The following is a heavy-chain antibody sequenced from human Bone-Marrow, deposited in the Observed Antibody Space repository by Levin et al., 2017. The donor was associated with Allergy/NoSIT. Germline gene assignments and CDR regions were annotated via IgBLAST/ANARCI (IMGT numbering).Heavy chain of an antibody. CDR2: INHSGST. Sequence: PGGSLRLSCAVYGGSFSGYYWSWIRQPPGKGLEWIGEINHSGSTNYNPSLKSRVTISVDTSKNQFSLKLSSVTAADTAVYYCARGPTLGFRELLSSGWFDPWGQGTLVTVSS. J-gene: IGHJ5*02. CDR3: ARGPTLGFRELLSSGWFDP. V-gene: IGHV4-34*01. CDR1: GGSFSGYY. D-gene: IGHD3-10*01.